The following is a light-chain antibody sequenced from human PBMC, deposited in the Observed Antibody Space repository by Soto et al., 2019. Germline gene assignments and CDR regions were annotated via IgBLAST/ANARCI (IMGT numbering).Light chain of an antibody. CDR1: NIGDKA. Sequence: SYELTQRPSVSVAPEKTASITCGGANIGDKAVHWYQHRPGQAPRLVIYYDFERPSGIHERFSGSNSGNTATLTISRFEAGDEADYYCQVWDTANDHPIFGEGTKLTVL. V-gene: IGLV3-21*04. CDR2: YDF. J-gene: IGLJ2*01. CDR3: QVWDTANDHPI.